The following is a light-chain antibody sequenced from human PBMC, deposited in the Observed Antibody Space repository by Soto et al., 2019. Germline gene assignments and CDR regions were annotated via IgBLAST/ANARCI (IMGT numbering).Light chain of an antibody. V-gene: IGKV1-5*01. Sequence: DIQMRQSPSTLSASVGDSVTITCRASQTVSGSLAWYQHKPGKAPKLLMYDDSTLESGVPSKFSGSGSGTEFPLTSSRLQPDDFATYYCQHYNSYSWTFGQGTTVETK. CDR2: DDS. J-gene: IGKJ1*01. CDR1: QTVSGS. CDR3: QHYNSYSWT.